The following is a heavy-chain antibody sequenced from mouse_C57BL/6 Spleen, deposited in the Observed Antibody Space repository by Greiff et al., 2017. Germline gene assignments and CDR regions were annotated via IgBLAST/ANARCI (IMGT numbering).Heavy chain of an antibody. CDR2: IHPNSGST. V-gene: IGHV1-64*01. J-gene: IGHJ2*01. CDR1: GYTFTSYW. Sequence: QVQLQQPGAELVKPGASVKLSCKASGYTFTSYWMHWVKQRPGQGLEWIGMIHPNSGSTNYNEKFKSKATLTVDKSSSTAYMQLRSLTSEDSAVYYCARLPYYGSSYFDYWGQGTTLTVSS. CDR3: ARLPYYGSSYFDY. D-gene: IGHD1-1*01.